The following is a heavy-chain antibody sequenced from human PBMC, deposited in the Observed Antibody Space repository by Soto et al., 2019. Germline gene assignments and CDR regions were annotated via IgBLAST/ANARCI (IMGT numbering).Heavy chain of an antibody. CDR1: GYTFTSYY. J-gene: IGHJ4*02. CDR3: ARAGVEMATTSALSY. Sequence: ASVKVSCKASGYTFTSYYMHWVRQAPGQGLEWMGIINPSGGSTSYAQKFQGRVTMTRDTSTSTVYMELSGLRSEDTAVYYCARAGVEMATTSALSYWGQGTLVTVSS. CDR2: INPSGGST. D-gene: IGHD5-12*01. V-gene: IGHV1-46*01.